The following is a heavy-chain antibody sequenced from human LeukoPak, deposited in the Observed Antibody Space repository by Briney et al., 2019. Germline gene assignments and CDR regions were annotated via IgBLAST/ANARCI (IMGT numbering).Heavy chain of an antibody. CDR3: ARLVTYYYGSGSYPYYYFDY. J-gene: IGHJ4*02. CDR1: GYSISSAYY. Sequence: SETLSLTCTISGYSISSAYYWGWIRQPPGKGLEWIGNIYHSGNTYYNPSLKSRVTISVDTSKNQFSLKLSSVTAADTAVYYCARLVTYYYGSGSYPYYYFDYWGQGTLVTVSS. V-gene: IGHV4-38-2*02. CDR2: IYHSGNT. D-gene: IGHD3-10*01.